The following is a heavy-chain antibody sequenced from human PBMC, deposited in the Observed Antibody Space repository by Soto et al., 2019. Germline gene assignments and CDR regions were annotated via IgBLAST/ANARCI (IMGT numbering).Heavy chain of an antibody. CDR3: ARVVLFRYDVDP. CDR1: GGVFSGYY. D-gene: IGHD1-1*01. Sequence: TLSLTCTVYGGVFSGYYWGWVRQPPGKGLEWIGEINHSGSTNYNPSLKSRVTISVDTSKNQFSLKLSSVTAADTAVYYCARVVLFRYDVDPWGQGTLVTVSS. J-gene: IGHJ5*02. CDR2: INHSGST. V-gene: IGHV4-34*01.